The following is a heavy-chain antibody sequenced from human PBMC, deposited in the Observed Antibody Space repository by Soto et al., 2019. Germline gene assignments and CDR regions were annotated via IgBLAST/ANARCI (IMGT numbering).Heavy chain of an antibody. J-gene: IGHJ4*02. CDR2: IIPIFGTA. CDR3: AREVWVDYYDCSGYLDC. Sequence: QVQLVQSGAEVKKPGSSVKVSCKASGGTFSSYAISWVRQAPGQGLEWMGGIIPIFGTANYAQKFQGRVTITGXXSXSXXYMELSSLRSEDTAVYYCAREVWVDYYDCSGYLDCWGQGTLVTVSS. V-gene: IGHV1-69*12. CDR1: GGTFSSYA. D-gene: IGHD3-22*01.